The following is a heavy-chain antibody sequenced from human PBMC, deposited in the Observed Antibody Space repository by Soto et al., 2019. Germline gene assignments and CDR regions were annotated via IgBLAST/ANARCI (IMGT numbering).Heavy chain of an antibody. CDR2: IYHGDYET. CDR3: ARSPRSSPYFDY. CDR1: GYTFSNFW. V-gene: IGHV5-51*01. Sequence: GESLKISCQCSGYTFSNFWIAWVRQLPGKGLEWMGIIYHGDYETRYSPSFHGKVTISTDRSIGTAYLQWSSLEASDSAFYFCARSPRSSPYFDYWGQGALVTVSS. J-gene: IGHJ4*02. D-gene: IGHD6-13*01.